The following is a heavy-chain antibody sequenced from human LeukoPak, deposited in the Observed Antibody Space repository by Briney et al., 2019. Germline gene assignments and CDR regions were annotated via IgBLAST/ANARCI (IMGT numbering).Heavy chain of an antibody. CDR1: GFTVSSNY. D-gene: IGHD2-21*02. J-gene: IGHJ6*02. Sequence: GGSLRLSCAASGFTVSSNYMSWVRQAPGEGLEWVSSISSGGHNIFYGDSVKGRFTISRDNAKNSLFLQMNSLRVEDTGVYYCARHGDGFYYGMDVWGQGTTVTVSS. CDR2: ISSGGHNI. CDR3: ARHGDGFYYGMDV. V-gene: IGHV3-21*01.